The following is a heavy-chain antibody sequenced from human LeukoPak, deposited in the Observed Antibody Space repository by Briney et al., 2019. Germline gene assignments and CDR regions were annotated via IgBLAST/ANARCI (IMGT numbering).Heavy chain of an antibody. CDR1: GFTVSGNY. J-gene: IGHJ6*02. V-gene: IGHV3-53*05. Sequence: GGSLRLSCAASGFTVSGNYMSWVRQAPGRGLQWVSVIYSGGGTYYADSVKGRFTISRDNSKNTLYLQMNSLRAEDTAVYYCARDRVQQLGYYYYYGMDVWGQGTTVTVSS. CDR2: IYSGGGT. CDR3: ARDRVQQLGYYYYYGMDV. D-gene: IGHD6-13*01.